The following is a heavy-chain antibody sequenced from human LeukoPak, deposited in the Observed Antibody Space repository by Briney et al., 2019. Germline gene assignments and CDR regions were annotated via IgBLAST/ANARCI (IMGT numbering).Heavy chain of an antibody. J-gene: IGHJ4*02. D-gene: IGHD3-22*01. V-gene: IGHV3-23*01. CDR3: AKDMDARLRDYYDSSGYSSVGDY. CDR1: AFSFSNYA. CDR2: ISGGGVST. Sequence: GGSLRLSCAASAFSFSNYAMTWVRQAPGKGLEWVSGISGGGVSTYYADSVKGRFTISRDNSKNTLYLQMNSLRTEDTALYYCAKDMDARLRDYYDSSGYSSVGDYWGQGTLVTVSS.